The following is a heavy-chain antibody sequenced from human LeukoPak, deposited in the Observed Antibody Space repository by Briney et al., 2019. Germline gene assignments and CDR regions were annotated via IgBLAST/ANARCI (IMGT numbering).Heavy chain of an antibody. V-gene: IGHV6-1*01. J-gene: IGHJ4*02. D-gene: IGHD6-13*01. CDR2: TYYRSKWNN. CDR1: GDSVYGNSAVA. CDR3: ARGRHSGFDY. Sequence: SQTLSLTCAISGDSVYGNSAVAWNWLRQSPSRGLEWLGRTYYRSKWNNDYAVSVKSRITINPDTSKNQFSLHLNSVTPEDTAVYFCARGRHSGFDYWGQGTLVTVSS.